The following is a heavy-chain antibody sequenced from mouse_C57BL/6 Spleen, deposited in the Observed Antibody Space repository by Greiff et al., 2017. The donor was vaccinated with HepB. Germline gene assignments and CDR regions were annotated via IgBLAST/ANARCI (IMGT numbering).Heavy chain of an antibody. Sequence: QVQLQQPGAELVMPGASVKLSCKASGYTFTSYWMHWVKQRPGQGLEWIGEIDPSDSDTNYNQKFKGKTTLTVDKSSSTAYMQLSSLTSEDSAVYYCARGVRTTVVAEAMDYWGQGTTVTVSS. D-gene: IGHD1-1*01. CDR3: ARGVRTTVVAEAMDY. CDR2: IDPSDSDT. J-gene: IGHJ4*01. V-gene: IGHV1-69*01. CDR1: GYTFTSYW.